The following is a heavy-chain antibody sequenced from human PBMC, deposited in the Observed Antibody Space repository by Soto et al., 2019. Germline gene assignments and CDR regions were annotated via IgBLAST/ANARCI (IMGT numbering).Heavy chain of an antibody. J-gene: IGHJ6*02. V-gene: IGHV1-46*01. D-gene: IGHD1-7*01. CDR2: INPSGGST. CDR3: AREVRTGTTPFYGMDV. Sequence: ASVKVSCKASGYTFTSYYMHWVRQAPGQGLEWKGIINPSGGSTSYAQKFQGRVTMTRDTSTSTVYMELSSLRSEDTAVYYCAREVRTGTTPFYGMDVWGQGTTVTVSS. CDR1: GYTFTSYY.